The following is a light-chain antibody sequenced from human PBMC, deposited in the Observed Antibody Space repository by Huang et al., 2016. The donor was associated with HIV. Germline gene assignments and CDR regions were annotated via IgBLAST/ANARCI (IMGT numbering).Light chain of an antibody. V-gene: IGKV4-1*01. CDR3: QQYYQNPQT. J-gene: IGKJ5*01. Sequence: DIVMTQSPDSLSVSPGERATLDCKSSQSILYSLNNKNYLALFKRKPGRPPKLLLYWASTRESGIPERFSGRGSGTDFTLTINNLQPEDVATYYCQQYYQNPQTFGQGT. CDR2: WAS. CDR1: QSILYSLNNKNY.